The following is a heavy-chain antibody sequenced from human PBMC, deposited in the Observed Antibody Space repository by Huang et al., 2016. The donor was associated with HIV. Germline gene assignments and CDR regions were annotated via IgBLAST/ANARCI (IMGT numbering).Heavy chain of an antibody. CDR2: LVPSLVSA. CDR3: ATSTPMLGESGGWSGKVVITENVPYVD. D-gene: IGHD3-22*01. V-gene: IGHV1-69*01. CDR1: GDSFTSLP. J-gene: IGHJ4*02. Sequence: QVHLVQSGAEVKKPGSSVKVSCKASGDSFTSLPINWVRQAPGQGLEWMGGLVPSLVSATDAQRFRGRVTISADEYTSTSYMELSRLRSDDTAMYYCATSTPMLGESGGWSGKVVITENVPYVDWGQGTLVTVSS.